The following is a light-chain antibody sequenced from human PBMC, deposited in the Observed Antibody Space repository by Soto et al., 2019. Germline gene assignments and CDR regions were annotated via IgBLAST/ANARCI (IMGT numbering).Light chain of an antibody. V-gene: IGKV1-27*01. CDR2: AAS. CDR1: QGISNY. CDR3: QKDHSGPWT. J-gene: IGKJ1*01. Sequence: DIQMTQSPSSLSASVGDPVTITCRASQGISNYLAWYQQKPGQVPKLLMYAASTLPSGVPSRFTGSGSGSEYTLTISGLQPEDFAVYYCQKDHSGPWTLGQGTKVEI.